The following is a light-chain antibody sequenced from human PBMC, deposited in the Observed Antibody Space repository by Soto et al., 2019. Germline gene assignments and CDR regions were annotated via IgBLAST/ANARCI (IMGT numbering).Light chain of an antibody. CDR1: QSISSW. J-gene: IGKJ2*01. CDR3: QQNHSLYT. CDR2: KAS. Sequence: DLQMTQSPSTLSASVGDRVTITCRASQSISSWLAWYQQKPGKAPKLLIYKASSLESEVPSRFSGSGSGTEFTLTTISLQPDDFATYFCQQNHSLYTFGQGTNLEIK. V-gene: IGKV1-5*03.